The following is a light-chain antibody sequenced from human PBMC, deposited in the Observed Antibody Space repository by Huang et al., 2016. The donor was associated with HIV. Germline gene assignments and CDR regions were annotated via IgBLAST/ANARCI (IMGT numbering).Light chain of an antibody. J-gene: IGKJ4*01. CDR1: RTVSNN. CDR2: GSS. CDR3: HQYNNWRLS. Sequence: IVMTQSPATLSVSPGERVTLSCRANRTVSNNLAWYQQRPGQAPRLHIYGSSTRAPGVPARFSGSGSGTDFSLTISSLQSEDFALYYCHQYNNWRLSFGGGTRVDI. V-gene: IGKV3-15*01.